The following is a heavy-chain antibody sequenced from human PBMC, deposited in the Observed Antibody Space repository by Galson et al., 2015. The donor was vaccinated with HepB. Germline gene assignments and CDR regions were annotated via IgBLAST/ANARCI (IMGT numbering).Heavy chain of an antibody. Sequence: SLRLSCAASGFTFRNYIMNWVRQAPGKGLEWVSSISSSSISIDYADSVKGRFSISRDNAKNLLYLQMNSLRAEDTAVYYCARDYDVLTGGMDVWGQGTTVTVSS. CDR3: ARDYDVLTGGMDV. J-gene: IGHJ6*02. CDR1: GFTFRNYI. CDR2: ISSSSISI. D-gene: IGHD3-9*01. V-gene: IGHV3-21*06.